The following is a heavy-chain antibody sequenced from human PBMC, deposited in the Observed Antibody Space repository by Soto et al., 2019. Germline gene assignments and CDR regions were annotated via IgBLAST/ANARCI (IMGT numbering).Heavy chain of an antibody. Sequence: ASVKVSCKASGYTFTSYGISWVRQAPGQGLEWMGWISAYNGNTNYAQKLQGRVTMTTDTSTSTAYMELRSLRSDDTAVYYCAKEEAIFGVFMRAYWGQGTLVTVSS. CDR2: ISAYNGNT. V-gene: IGHV1-18*01. CDR1: GYTFTSYG. D-gene: IGHD3-3*01. CDR3: AKEEAIFGVFMRAY. J-gene: IGHJ4*02.